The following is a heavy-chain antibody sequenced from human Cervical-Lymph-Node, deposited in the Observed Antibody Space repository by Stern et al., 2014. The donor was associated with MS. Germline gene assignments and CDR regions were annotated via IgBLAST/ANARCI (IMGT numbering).Heavy chain of an antibody. Sequence: VQLVQSGAEVKKPGASVRVSCKVYGHTLTELPMYWVRQAPGKGLEWLGGVYPEDNEIVYAQKFQGRVLMTEDTSTDTAYMEVSSLKSEDTAIYYCATVHYSSSDDPMSYYYSLAVWGQGTAVTVSS. CDR2: VYPEDNEI. CDR1: GHTLTELP. D-gene: IGHD6-6*01. CDR3: ATVHYSSSDDPMSYYYSLAV. J-gene: IGHJ6*02. V-gene: IGHV1-24*01.